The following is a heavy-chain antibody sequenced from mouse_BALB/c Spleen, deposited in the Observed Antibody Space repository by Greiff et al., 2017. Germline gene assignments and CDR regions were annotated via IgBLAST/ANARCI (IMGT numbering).Heavy chain of an antibody. D-gene: IGHD2-3*01. V-gene: IGHV2-4-1*01. CDR1: GFSLTGYG. CDR2: IWSGGST. Sequence: VKLMESGPGLVAPSQSLSITCTVSGFSLTGYGVNWVRQSPGKGLEWLGVIWSGGSTDYNAAFISRLSISKDNSKSQVFFKMNSLQADDTAIYYCARRGLYDGYYYAMDYWGQGTSVTVSS. CDR3: ARRGLYDGYYYAMDY. J-gene: IGHJ4*01.